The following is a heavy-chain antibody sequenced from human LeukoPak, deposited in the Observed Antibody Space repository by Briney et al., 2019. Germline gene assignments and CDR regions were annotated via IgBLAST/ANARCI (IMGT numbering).Heavy chain of an antibody. Sequence: SETLSLTCTVSGGSISSGSYYWSWIQQPAGKGLEWIGRIYTSGSTNYNPSLKSRVTISVDTSKNQFSLKLSSVTAADTAVYYCARGESYRGYYFDYWGQGTLVTVSS. CDR3: ARGESYRGYYFDY. V-gene: IGHV4-61*02. J-gene: IGHJ4*02. CDR1: GGSISSGSYY. CDR2: IYTSGST. D-gene: IGHD2-21*01.